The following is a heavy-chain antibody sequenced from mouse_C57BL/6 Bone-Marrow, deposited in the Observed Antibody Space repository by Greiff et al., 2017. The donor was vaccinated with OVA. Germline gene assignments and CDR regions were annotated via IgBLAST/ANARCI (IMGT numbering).Heavy chain of an antibody. V-gene: IGHV1-82*01. CDR1: GYAFSSSW. CDR2: IYPGDGDT. Sequence: QVQLQQSGPELVKPGASVKISCKASGYAFSSSWMNWVKQRPGKGLEWIGRIYPGDGDTNYNGKFKGKATLTADKSSSTAYMQLSSLTSEDFAVYFCARRDYDYPFDYWGQGTTLTVSS. CDR3: ARRDYDYPFDY. D-gene: IGHD2-4*01. J-gene: IGHJ2*01.